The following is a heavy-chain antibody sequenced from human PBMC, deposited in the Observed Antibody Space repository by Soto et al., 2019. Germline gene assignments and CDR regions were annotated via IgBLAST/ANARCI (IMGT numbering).Heavy chain of an antibody. V-gene: IGHV3-30*18. Sequence: VQLVESGGGVVQPGRSLRLSCAASGFTFSDYAMHWVRQAPGKGLEWVAVVSHDGRNTHYADSVKGRFTISTDSSKNTVCLERTSLRAEDKAVYYCAKGGRQWLVRSDFNYWGQGALVTVSS. D-gene: IGHD6-19*01. CDR3: AKGGRQWLVRSDFNY. J-gene: IGHJ4*02. CDR2: VSHDGRNT. CDR1: GFTFSDYA.